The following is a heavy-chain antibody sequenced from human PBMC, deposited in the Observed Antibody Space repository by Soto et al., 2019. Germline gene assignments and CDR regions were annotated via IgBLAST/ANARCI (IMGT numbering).Heavy chain of an antibody. J-gene: IGHJ4*02. CDR2: IYYSGST. CDR3: ARDRSGSTFDY. CDR1: GGSISSYY. V-gene: IGHV4-59*01. Sequence: SETLSLTCTVSGGSISSYYWSWIRQPPGKGLEWIGNIYYSGSTNYNPSLESRVTISVDTSKNQFSLKLSSVTAADTAVYYCARDRSGSTFDYWGQGTLVTVSS. D-gene: IGHD1-26*01.